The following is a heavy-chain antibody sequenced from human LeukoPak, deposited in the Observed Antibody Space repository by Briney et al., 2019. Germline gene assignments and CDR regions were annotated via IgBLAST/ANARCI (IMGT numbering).Heavy chain of an antibody. Sequence: PGGSLRLSCAASGFTFSSYAMSWVRQAPGKGLEWVSAISGSGGSTYYADSVKGRFTISRDNSKNTLYLQMNSLRAEDTAVYYCARDPSRDVLMYWFDPWGQGTLVTVSS. CDR1: GFTFSSYA. J-gene: IGHJ5*02. V-gene: IGHV3-23*01. CDR2: ISGSGGST. CDR3: ARDPSRDVLMYWFDP. D-gene: IGHD2-8*01.